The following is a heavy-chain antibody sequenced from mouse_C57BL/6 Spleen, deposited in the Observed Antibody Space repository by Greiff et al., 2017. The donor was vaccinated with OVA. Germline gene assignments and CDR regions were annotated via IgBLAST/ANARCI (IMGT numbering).Heavy chain of an antibody. J-gene: IGHJ2*01. V-gene: IGHV7-3*01. D-gene: IGHD6-2*01. CDR1: GFTFTDYY. CDR2: IRNKANGYTT. Sequence: EVKLMESGGGLVQPGGSLSLSCAASGFTFTDYYMSWVRQPPGQALEWLGFIRNKANGYTTEYSASVKGRFTISRDNSQSILYLPVNALRAEDSAAYYCARSTLSPYYFDYWGQGTPLTVSS. CDR3: ARSTLSPYYFDY.